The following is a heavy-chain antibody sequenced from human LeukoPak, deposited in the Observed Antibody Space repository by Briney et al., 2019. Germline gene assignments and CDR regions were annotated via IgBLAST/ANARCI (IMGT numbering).Heavy chain of an antibody. CDR2: IKSKTDGGTI. D-gene: IGHD3-22*01. Sequence: RAGGSLRLSCAASGFTLNNAWMSWVRQAPGKRLERVGRIKSKTDGGTIDYAAPVKGRSTISRDDSKNMVYLLMNSLKTEDTAVYYCTTSYYDSSGFRAWGQGTLVTVSS. V-gene: IGHV3-15*01. CDR1: GFTLNNAW. J-gene: IGHJ4*02. CDR3: TTSYYDSSGFRA.